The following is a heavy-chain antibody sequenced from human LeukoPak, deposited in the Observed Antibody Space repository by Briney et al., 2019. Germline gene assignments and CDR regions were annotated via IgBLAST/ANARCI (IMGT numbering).Heavy chain of an antibody. J-gene: IGHJ4*02. CDR3: ARGPAQYSSGPDY. CDR2: IYHSGNT. D-gene: IGHD6-19*01. CDR1: GYSISSGYY. V-gene: IGHV4-38-2*02. Sequence: SETLSLTCNVSGYSISSGYYWGWNRQPPGKGLEWIGSIYHSGNTNYNPSLKSRVTISKDTSKSQFSLKLNSVTAADTAVYYCARGPAQYSSGPDYWGQGTLVTVSS.